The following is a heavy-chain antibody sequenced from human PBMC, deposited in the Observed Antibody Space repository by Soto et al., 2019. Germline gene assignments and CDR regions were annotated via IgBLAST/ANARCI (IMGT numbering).Heavy chain of an antibody. CDR1: GGSFSGYY. Sequence: QVQLQQWGAGLLKPSETLSLTCAVYGGSFSGYYWSWIRQPPGKGLEWIGEINHNGSTNYNPSLKSRVTISVDTSKNQFSLKLSSVTAADTAVYYCARFAIITYCGGDCYPVWGQGTLVTVSS. CDR2: INHNGST. CDR3: ARFAIITYCGGDCYPV. J-gene: IGHJ4*02. V-gene: IGHV4-34*01. D-gene: IGHD2-21*02.